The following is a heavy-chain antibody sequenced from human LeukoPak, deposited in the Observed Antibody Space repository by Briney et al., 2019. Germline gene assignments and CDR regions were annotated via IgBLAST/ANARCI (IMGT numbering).Heavy chain of an antibody. CDR3: ASSGIAAAVTPPPYYYYGMDV. CDR1: GGSISSGGYY. Sequence: SETLSLTCTVSGGSISSGGYYWSWIRQHPGKGLEWIGYIYYSGSTYYNPSLKSRVTISVDTSKNQFSLKLSSVTAADTAVYYCASSGIAAAVTPPPYYYYGMDVWGQGTTVTVSS. J-gene: IGHJ6*02. D-gene: IGHD6-13*01. CDR2: IYYSGST. V-gene: IGHV4-31*03.